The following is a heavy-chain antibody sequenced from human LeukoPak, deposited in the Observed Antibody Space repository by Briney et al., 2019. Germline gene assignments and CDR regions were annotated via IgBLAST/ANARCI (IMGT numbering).Heavy chain of an antibody. CDR3: ARDPVTKHLYCSSTSCQSSMDV. CDR1: GFTFSSYA. V-gene: IGHV3-23*01. D-gene: IGHD2-2*01. CDR2: ISGSGGST. Sequence: GGSLRLSCAASGFTFSSYAMSWVRQAPGKGLEWVSAISGSGGSTYYADSVKGRFTISRDNSKNTLYLQMNSLRAEDTAVYYCARDPVTKHLYCSSTSCQSSMDVWGKGTTVTVSS. J-gene: IGHJ6*03.